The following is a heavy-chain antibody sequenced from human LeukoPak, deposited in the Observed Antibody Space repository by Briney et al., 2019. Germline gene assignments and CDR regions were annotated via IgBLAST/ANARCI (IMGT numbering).Heavy chain of an antibody. J-gene: IGHJ4*02. CDR1: GFTFTGYY. CDR2: IHPNSGVT. Sequence: ASVNVSCKASGFTFTGYYMHWVRQAPEQGLEWMGWIHPNSGVTNYAQKFQGRVTMTRDTSISTAYMELSSLRSDDTAVYYCAGDADSSSSLDFWGQGTLVPVSS. CDR3: AGDADSSSSLDF. D-gene: IGHD6-13*01. V-gene: IGHV1-2*02.